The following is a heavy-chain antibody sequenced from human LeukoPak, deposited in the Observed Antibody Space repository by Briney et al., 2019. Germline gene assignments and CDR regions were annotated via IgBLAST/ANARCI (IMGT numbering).Heavy chain of an antibody. V-gene: IGHV1-2*02. CDR2: FNANSGDT. J-gene: IGHJ4*02. CDR1: GYTFTGYH. CDR3: ARDPCDGNYYFDY. D-gene: IGHD1-1*01. Sequence: GASVKVSCKASGYTFTGYHVHWVRQAPGQGLEWMGWFNANSGDTKYAQKFQGRVTMTRDTSIGTDYMELTSLISDDTAIYYCARDPCDGNYYFDYWGQGTLVTVAS.